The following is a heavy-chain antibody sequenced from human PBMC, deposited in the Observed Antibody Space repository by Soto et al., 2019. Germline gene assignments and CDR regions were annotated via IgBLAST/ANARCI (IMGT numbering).Heavy chain of an antibody. CDR2: ITYDGSFQ. J-gene: IGHJ4*02. V-gene: IGHV3-30*18. D-gene: IGHD1-7*01. CDR1: GFKFDNYG. CDR3: AKDRVGGTFYTPLAF. Sequence: TXVSLRLSCQASGFKFDNYGMHGVRQAPGKGLEWVAVITYDGSFQYYADSVKGRFTISRDNSKNTLSLHLNTLKPEDTAVYHCAKDRVGGTFYTPLAFWGQGTLVTVSS.